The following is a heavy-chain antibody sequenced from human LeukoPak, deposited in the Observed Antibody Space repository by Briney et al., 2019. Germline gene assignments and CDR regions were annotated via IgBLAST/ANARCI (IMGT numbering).Heavy chain of an antibody. D-gene: IGHD2-21*02. V-gene: IGHV3-21*01. CDR1: GFTFSSYS. J-gene: IGHJ3*02. Sequence: GGSLRLSCAASGFTFSSYSMNWVRQAPGKGLEWVSCITTSSSYIYYADSVKGRFTISRDNAKSSLYLQMNSLRAEDTAVYYCARGIGAYCGGDCYPPYAFDIWGQGTMVTVSS. CDR2: ITTSSSYI. CDR3: ARGIGAYCGGDCYPPYAFDI.